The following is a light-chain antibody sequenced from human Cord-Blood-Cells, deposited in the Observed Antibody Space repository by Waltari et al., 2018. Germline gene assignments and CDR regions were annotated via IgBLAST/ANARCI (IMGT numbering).Light chain of an antibody. V-gene: IGKV3-11*01. CDR1: HGVSSY. CDR2: DAS. CDR3: QQRSNWPTWT. Sequence: EIVFTQSPATLSLSPGEKATLDCRDSHGVSSYLTWYQQKPGQAPRLRIYDASNRATGIPARFSGSGSGTDFTLTISSLEPEDFAAYYCQQRSNWPTWTFGPGTKVEIK. J-gene: IGKJ1*01.